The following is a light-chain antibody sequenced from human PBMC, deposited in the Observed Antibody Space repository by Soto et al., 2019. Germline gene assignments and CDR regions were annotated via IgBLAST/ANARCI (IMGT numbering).Light chain of an antibody. CDR2: AAS. V-gene: IGKV1-12*01. Sequence: DIKMTQNPSSLSASVGDRVTITCRASQGIRDSLAWYQQKPGKAPKLLISAASSLQSGVLSRFSGSGSGTDFTLTISSLQPEDFATYYCQQTDNFPLSFGQGTRLEI. J-gene: IGKJ5*01. CDR1: QGIRDS. CDR3: QQTDNFPLS.